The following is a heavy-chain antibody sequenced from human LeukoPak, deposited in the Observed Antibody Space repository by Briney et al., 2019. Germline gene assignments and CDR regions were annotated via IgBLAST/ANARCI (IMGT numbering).Heavy chain of an antibody. CDR3: ARDSKSSSWYSGINWFDP. CDR2: IYTSGST. V-gene: IGHV4-61*02. Sequence: SETLSLTCTVSGGSISSGSYYWSWIRQPAGKGLEWIGRIYTSGSTNYNPSLKSRVTISVDTSKNQFSLKLSSVTAADTAVYYCARDSKSSSWYSGINWFDPWGQGTLVTVSS. D-gene: IGHD6-13*01. J-gene: IGHJ5*02. CDR1: GGSISSGSYY.